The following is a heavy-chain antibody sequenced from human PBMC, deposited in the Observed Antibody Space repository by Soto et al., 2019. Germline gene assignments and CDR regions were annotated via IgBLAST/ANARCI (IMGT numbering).Heavy chain of an antibody. CDR2: IFHSGST. CDR3: SRLNDYVEYFQH. J-gene: IGHJ1*01. D-gene: IGHD4-17*01. Sequence: QLQLQESGPGLVKPSETLSLNCSVSGGSIRSSPYYWGWIRQPPGKGLEYIGSIFHSGSTYYNPSLQNRVTISVDTSKNKFSLQLSSVTTADTAVYYCSRLNDYVEYFQHWGQGALVTVSS. V-gene: IGHV4-39*01. CDR1: GGSIRSSPYY.